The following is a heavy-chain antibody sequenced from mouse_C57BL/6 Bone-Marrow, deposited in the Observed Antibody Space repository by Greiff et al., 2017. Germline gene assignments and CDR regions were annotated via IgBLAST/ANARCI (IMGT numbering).Heavy chain of an antibody. J-gene: IGHJ2*01. Sequence: VQVVESGAELVRPGASLTLSCTASGFTFTDYEMHWVQQTPVHGLEWIASIGPETGGTAYTQTFKGQSILSADKSSSTAYMELRSLTSEDSAVYYCTRGGCGRIDYWGQGTTVTVSS. D-gene: IGHD1-1*02. CDR1: GFTFTDYE. CDR3: TRGGCGRIDY. V-gene: IGHV1-15*01. CDR2: IGPETGGT.